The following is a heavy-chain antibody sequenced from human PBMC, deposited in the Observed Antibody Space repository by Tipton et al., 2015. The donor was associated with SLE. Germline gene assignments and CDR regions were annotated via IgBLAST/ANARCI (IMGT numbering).Heavy chain of an antibody. CDR3: ARLPTGFPNWFDP. Sequence: TLSLTCAVSGYSISSSNWWGWIRQPPGKGLEWIGYIYYSGSTNYNPSLKSRVTMSVDSSKNQFSLKLSSVTAADTAVYYCARLPTGFPNWFDPWGQGTLVTVSS. CDR2: IYYSGST. CDR1: GYSISSSNW. D-gene: IGHD4-17*01. V-gene: IGHV4-28*01. J-gene: IGHJ5*02.